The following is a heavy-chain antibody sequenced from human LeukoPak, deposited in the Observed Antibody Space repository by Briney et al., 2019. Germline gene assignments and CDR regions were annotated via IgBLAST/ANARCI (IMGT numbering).Heavy chain of an antibody. CDR3: AREVRRQLGDYHYYYMDV. J-gene: IGHJ6*03. V-gene: IGHV1-2*06. CDR1: GYTFTGYY. Sequence: GASVKVSCKASGYTFTGYYMHWVRQAPGQGLEWMGRINPNSGGTNYAQKFQGRVTMTRDTSISTAYMELSRLRSDDTAVYYCAREVRRQLGDYHYYYMDVWGKGTTVTVSS. CDR2: INPNSGGT. D-gene: IGHD6-6*01.